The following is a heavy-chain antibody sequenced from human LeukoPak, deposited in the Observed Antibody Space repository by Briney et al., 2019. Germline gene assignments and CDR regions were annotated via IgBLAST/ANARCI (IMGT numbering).Heavy chain of an antibody. CDR3: ARTYYDFWSGPEDAFDI. J-gene: IGHJ3*02. V-gene: IGHV4-30-2*01. Sequence: SETLSLTCAVSGGSISSGGYSWSWLRQPPGKGLEWIGYIYHSGSTYYNPSLKSRVTISVDRSKNQFSLKLSSVTAADTAVYYCARTYYDFWSGPEDAFDIWGQGTMVTVSS. CDR1: GGSISSGGYS. D-gene: IGHD3-3*01. CDR2: IYHSGST.